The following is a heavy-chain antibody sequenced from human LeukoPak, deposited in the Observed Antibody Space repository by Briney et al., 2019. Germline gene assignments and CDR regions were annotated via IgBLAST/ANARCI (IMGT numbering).Heavy chain of an antibody. D-gene: IGHD3-16*01. Sequence: PGGSLRLSCAASGFTFSSYNMIWVRQAPGKGLEWVSSISTTSSYIYYADPVKGRFAISRDDAKDSLYLQMNTLRAEDTAVYYCGRDLDREGGMGYYWSQATLVTASA. CDR2: ISTTSSYI. CDR1: GFTFSSYN. CDR3: GRDLDREGGMGYY. V-gene: IGHV3-21*01. J-gene: IGHJ4*02.